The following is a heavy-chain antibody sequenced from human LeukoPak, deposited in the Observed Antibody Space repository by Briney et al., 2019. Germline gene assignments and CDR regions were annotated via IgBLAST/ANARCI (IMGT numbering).Heavy chain of an antibody. CDR3: ARGRPTVTTSPLWRYRY. J-gene: IGHJ4*02. D-gene: IGHD4-17*01. Sequence: ASVKVSCKASGYTFTSYDINWVRQATGQGLEWMGWMNPNSGNTGYAQKFQGRVTMTRNTSISTAYMELSSLRSEDTAVYYCARGRPTVTTSPLWRYRYWGQGTLVTVSS. CDR2: MNPNSGNT. CDR1: GYTFTSYD. V-gene: IGHV1-8*01.